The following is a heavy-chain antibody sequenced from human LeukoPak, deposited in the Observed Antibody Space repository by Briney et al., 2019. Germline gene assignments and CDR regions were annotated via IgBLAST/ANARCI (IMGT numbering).Heavy chain of an antibody. CDR3: AREKGSYGFDP. Sequence: ASVEVSCKASGGTFSSYAISWVRQAPGQGLEWMGGIIPIFGTANYAQKFQGRVTITADESTSTAYMELSSLRSEDTAVYHCAREKGSYGFDPWGQGTLVTVSS. V-gene: IGHV1-69*13. D-gene: IGHD1-26*01. CDR1: GGTFSSYA. J-gene: IGHJ5*02. CDR2: IIPIFGTA.